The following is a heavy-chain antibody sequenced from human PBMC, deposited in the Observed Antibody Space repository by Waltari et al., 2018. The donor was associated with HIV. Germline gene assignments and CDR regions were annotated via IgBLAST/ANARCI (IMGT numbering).Heavy chain of an antibody. Sequence: QVQLVQSGSELKKPGASVNISCKASGYTFTSYALNWVRQAPGKGLEWMGWINTKSGNPTYAQGFTGRLVVSLDTSVSTTYLQITSLKAEDTAVYYCARRNGSGWFSFDNWGQGTLVTVSS. V-gene: IGHV7-4-1*02. CDR3: ARRNGSGWFSFDN. D-gene: IGHD6-19*01. CDR2: INTKSGNP. J-gene: IGHJ4*02. CDR1: GYTFTSYA.